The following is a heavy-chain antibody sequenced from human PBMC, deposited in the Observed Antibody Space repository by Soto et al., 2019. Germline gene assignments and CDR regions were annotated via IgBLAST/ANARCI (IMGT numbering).Heavy chain of an antibody. D-gene: IGHD6-25*01. Sequence: SGPTLVNPTQTLTLTCTFSGFSLSTSGVGVGWIRQPPGKALEWLALIYWDDDKRYSPSLKSRLTITKDTSKNQVVLTMTNMDPVDTATYYCAHSPGYSSEFDPWGQGTLVTVSS. CDR2: IYWDDDK. CDR1: GFSLSTSGVG. CDR3: AHSPGYSSEFDP. J-gene: IGHJ5*02. V-gene: IGHV2-5*02.